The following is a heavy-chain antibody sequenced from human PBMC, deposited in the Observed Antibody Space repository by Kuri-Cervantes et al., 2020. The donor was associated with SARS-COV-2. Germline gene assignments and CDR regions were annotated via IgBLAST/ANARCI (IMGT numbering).Heavy chain of an antibody. D-gene: IGHD1-7*01. J-gene: IGHJ5*02. CDR1: GYTFTSYG. CDR3: AREGGTGTPEGGWFDP. CDR2: IIPIFGTA. Sequence: SVKVSCKASGYTFTSYGISWVRQGPGQGLEWMGGIIPIFGTANYAQKFQGRVKITADESTSTAYMELSSLRSEDTAVYYCAREGGTGTPEGGWFDPWGQGTLVTVSS. V-gene: IGHV1-69*13.